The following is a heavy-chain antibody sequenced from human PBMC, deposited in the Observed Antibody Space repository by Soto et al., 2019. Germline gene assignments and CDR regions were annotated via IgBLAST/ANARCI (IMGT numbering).Heavy chain of an antibody. CDR1: GGSMSSNY. V-gene: IGHV4-59*01. Sequence: LSLTCTVSGGSMSSNYWTWIRQSPGKGLEWNGYIYYTGSTKYNPSLKSRVTISLDTSKNQFSLRLTSVTSADTAVYYCARGGSYGDFFDYWGQGAQVTVST. D-gene: IGHD4-17*01. J-gene: IGHJ4*02. CDR3: ARGGSYGDFFDY. CDR2: IYYTGST.